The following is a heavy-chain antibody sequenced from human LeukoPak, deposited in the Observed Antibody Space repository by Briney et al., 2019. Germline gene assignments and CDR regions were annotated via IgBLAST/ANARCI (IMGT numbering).Heavy chain of an antibody. V-gene: IGHV1-18*01. CDR2: ISAYNGNT. Sequence: ASVKVSCKASGGTFSSYAISWVRQAPGQGLEWMGWISAYNGNTNYAQKLQGGVIMTTDTSTSTAYMELRSLRSDDTAVYYCARDYGTDYYYYYGMDVWGQGTTVTVSS. CDR3: ARDYGTDYYYYYGMDV. J-gene: IGHJ6*02. CDR1: GGTFSSYA. D-gene: IGHD4-17*01.